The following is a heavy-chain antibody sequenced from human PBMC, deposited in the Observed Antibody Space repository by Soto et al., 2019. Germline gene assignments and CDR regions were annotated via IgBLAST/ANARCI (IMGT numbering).Heavy chain of an antibody. CDR2: ISSSSSYI. CDR1: GFTFSSYS. CDR3: SRDKAHWGYRADAFDI. D-gene: IGHD7-27*01. V-gene: IGHV3-21*01. Sequence: GGSLRLSCAASGFTFSSYSMNWVRQAPGKGLEWVSSISSSSSYIYYADSLKGRFTISRDNAKNSLYLQMNSLRAEDAAVYYCSRDKAHWGYRADAFDIWGQGTMVTVSS. J-gene: IGHJ3*02.